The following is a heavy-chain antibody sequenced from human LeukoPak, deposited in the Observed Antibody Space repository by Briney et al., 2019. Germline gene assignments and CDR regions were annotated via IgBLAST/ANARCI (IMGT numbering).Heavy chain of an antibody. Sequence: SETLSLTCTVSGVSISSSSSYWGWIRQPPGKGLEWIGSIYYSGNTYYNASLKSQVPISIDTSKNQVSLRLTSVTAADTAVYYCARQTGSGLFILPGGQGTLVTVSS. CDR3: ARQTGSGLFILP. D-gene: IGHD3/OR15-3a*01. J-gene: IGHJ4*02. CDR1: GVSISSSSSY. CDR2: IYYSGNT. V-gene: IGHV4-39*01.